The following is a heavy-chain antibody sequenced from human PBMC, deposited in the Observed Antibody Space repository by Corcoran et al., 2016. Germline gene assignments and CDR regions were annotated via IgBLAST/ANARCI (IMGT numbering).Heavy chain of an antibody. D-gene: IGHD5-12*01. CDR3: ARDHPWARRWLQLGNTIGERFSAFDI. Sequence: QVQLVQSGAEVKKPGSSVKVSCKASGSTFSSYAISWVRQAPGQGLEWMGGIIPIFGTANYAQKFQGRGTITADESTSTAYMELSSLRSEDTAGDYCARDHPWARRWLQLGNTIGERFSAFDIWGQGTMFTVSS. J-gene: IGHJ3*02. V-gene: IGHV1-69*01. CDR1: GSTFSSYA. CDR2: IIPIFGTA.